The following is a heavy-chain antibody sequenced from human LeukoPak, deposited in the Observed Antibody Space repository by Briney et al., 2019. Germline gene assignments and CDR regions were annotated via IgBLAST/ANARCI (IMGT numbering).Heavy chain of an antibody. J-gene: IGHJ4*02. CDR3: AALDTAKVTDAGY. CDR2: IKSDGST. Sequence: PGGSLRLSCAASGFTFSSYWMHWVRQAPGKGLVWVSRIKSDGSTRYADSVKGRFTISRDNAKNTVSLQMTSLRAEDTGVYYCAALDTAKVTDAGYWGQGTLVTVSS. CDR1: GFTFSSYW. D-gene: IGHD5-18*01. V-gene: IGHV3-74*01.